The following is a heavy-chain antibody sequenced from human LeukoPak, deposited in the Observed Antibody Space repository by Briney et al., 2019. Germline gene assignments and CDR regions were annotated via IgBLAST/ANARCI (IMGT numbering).Heavy chain of an antibody. V-gene: IGHV1-69*04. CDR2: IIPILGIA. CDR3: ARFRYCGGDCHYYFDY. D-gene: IGHD2-21*02. CDR1: GGTFSSYA. Sequence: SVKVSRKASGGTFSSYAISWVRQAPGQGLEWMGRIIPILGIANYAQKFQGRVTITADKSTSTAYMELSSLRSEDTAVYYCARFRYCGGDCHYYFDYWGQGTLVTVSS. J-gene: IGHJ4*02.